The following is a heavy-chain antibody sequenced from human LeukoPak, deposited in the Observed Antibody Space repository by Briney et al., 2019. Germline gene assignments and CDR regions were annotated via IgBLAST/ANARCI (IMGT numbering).Heavy chain of an antibody. D-gene: IGHD2-2*01. V-gene: IGHV4-61*02. Sequence: PSETLSLTCTVSGGSISSGSYYWSWIRQPAGKGLEWIGRIYTSGSTNYNPSLKSRATISVDTSKNQFSLKLSSVTAADTAVYYCARALGYCSSTSCSQLFDYWGQGTLVTVSS. CDR1: GGSISSGSYY. CDR2: IYTSGST. J-gene: IGHJ4*02. CDR3: ARALGYCSSTSCSQLFDY.